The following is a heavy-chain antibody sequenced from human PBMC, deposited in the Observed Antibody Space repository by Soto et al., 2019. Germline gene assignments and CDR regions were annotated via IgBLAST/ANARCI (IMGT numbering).Heavy chain of an antibody. J-gene: IGHJ6*02. Sequence: PGGSLRLSCVASGIPVSSNYMTWVRQAPGKGLEWVSVLHSGGDTYYANSVKGRFTISRHDSTNTVFLQMNSLTAEDTAVYYCARDEPYYYASRMDVWGQGTTVTVS. CDR3: ARDEPYYYASRMDV. V-gene: IGHV3-53*04. D-gene: IGHD3-10*01. CDR1: GIPVSSNY. CDR2: LHSGGDT.